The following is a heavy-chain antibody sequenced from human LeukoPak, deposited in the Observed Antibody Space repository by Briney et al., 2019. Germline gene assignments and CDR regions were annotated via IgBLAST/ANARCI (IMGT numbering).Heavy chain of an antibody. CDR2: LGRSGGTK. D-gene: IGHD5-24*01. J-gene: IGHJ4*02. CDR3: AKGETATSH. V-gene: IGHV3-23*01. Sequence: GSLRLSCVASGFDFDIFAMSWVRQFPGGGLEWVASLGRSGGTKNYADSVKGRFTISRDNSKNTLFLHMNSLRVDDSAIYYCAKGETATSHWGQGTLVTVSS. CDR1: GFDFDIFA.